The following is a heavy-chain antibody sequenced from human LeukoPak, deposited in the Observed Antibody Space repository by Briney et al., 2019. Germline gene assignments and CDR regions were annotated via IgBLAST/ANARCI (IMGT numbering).Heavy chain of an antibody. D-gene: IGHD5-12*01. CDR2: MKSNRDGGTT. CDR1: GYTFINAY. V-gene: IGHV3-15*01. Sequence: GGSLRLSCAVSGYTFINAYMNWIRQAPGKGLEWVGRMKSNRDGGTTDYAAPVKGRFTISRDDSKNTVYLQMNDLKTEDTAVYYCTTDRKWRTYNWGQGTLVTVSS. CDR3: TTDRKWRTYN. J-gene: IGHJ4*02.